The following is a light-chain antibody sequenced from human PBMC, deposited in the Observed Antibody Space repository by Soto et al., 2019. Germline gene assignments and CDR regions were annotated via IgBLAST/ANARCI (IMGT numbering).Light chain of an antibody. CDR2: DAS. CDR3: QQTYNIPVT. V-gene: IGKV1-39*01. J-gene: IGKJ5*01. CDR1: QSISNF. Sequence: DIQMTQSQSSLSASVGDRVTMTSRASQSISNFLNWYQHKPGKAPKLLIYDASRLQSGVPSRFSGHSSGTDFTLTISSLQPEDSATYYCQQTYNIPVTFGQGTRLEIK.